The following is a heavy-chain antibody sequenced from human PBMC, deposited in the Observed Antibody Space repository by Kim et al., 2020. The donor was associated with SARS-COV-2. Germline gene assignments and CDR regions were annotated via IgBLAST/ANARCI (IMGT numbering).Heavy chain of an antibody. Sequence: GGSLRLSCAASGFTFSSYDMHWVRQATGKGLEWVSAIGTAGDTYYPGSVKGRFTISRENAKNSLYLQMNSLRAGDTAVYYCARHCSGGSCYPKGYDAFDIWGQGTMVTVSS. CDR2: IGTAGDT. J-gene: IGHJ3*02. CDR3: ARHCSGGSCYPKGYDAFDI. V-gene: IGHV3-13*01. D-gene: IGHD2-15*01. CDR1: GFTFSSYD.